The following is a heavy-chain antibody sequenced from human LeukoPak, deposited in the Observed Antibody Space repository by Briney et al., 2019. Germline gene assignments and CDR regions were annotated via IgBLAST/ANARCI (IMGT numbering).Heavy chain of an antibody. Sequence: SWVRQPPGKGLEWIGEIYHSGSTNYNPSLKSRVTISVDKSKNQFSLKLSSVTAADTAVYYCARGLGIAVAGTDYWGQGTLVTVSS. CDR3: ARGLGIAVAGTDY. J-gene: IGHJ4*02. D-gene: IGHD6-19*01. V-gene: IGHV4-4*02. CDR2: IYHSGST.